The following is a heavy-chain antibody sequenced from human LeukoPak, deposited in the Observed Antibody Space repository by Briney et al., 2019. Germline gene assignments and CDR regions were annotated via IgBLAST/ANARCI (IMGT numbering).Heavy chain of an antibody. V-gene: IGHV7-4-1*02. Sequence: ASVKVSCKASGYTFTSYAMNWVRQAPGQGLEWMGWINTNTGNPTYAQGFTGRFVFSLDTSVSTAYLQISSLKAEDSAVYYCAREQGYCSSTSCYIPDAFDIWGQGTMVTVSS. J-gene: IGHJ3*02. CDR3: AREQGYCSSTSCYIPDAFDI. CDR2: INTNTGNP. D-gene: IGHD2-2*02. CDR1: GYTFTSYA.